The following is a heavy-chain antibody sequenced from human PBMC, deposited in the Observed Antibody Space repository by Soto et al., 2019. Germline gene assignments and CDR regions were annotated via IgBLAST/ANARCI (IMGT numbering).Heavy chain of an antibody. CDR2: IWYDGSNK. V-gene: IGHV3-33*01. CDR3: ARGSGYRRPYFDY. D-gene: IGHD3-22*01. J-gene: IGHJ4*02. Sequence: QVQLVESGGGVVQPGRSLRLSCAASGFTFSSYGIHWVRQAPGKGLEWVAVIWYDGSNKYYANSVKGRFTISRDNSENTLYLQMNSLRAEDTAVYYCARGSGYRRPYFDYWGQGTLVTVSS. CDR1: GFTFSSYG.